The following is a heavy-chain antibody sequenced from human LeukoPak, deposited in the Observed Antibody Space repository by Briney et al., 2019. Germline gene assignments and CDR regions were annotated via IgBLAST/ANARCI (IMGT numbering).Heavy chain of an antibody. V-gene: IGHV1-46*01. Sequence: ASVKVSCKASGYTFTDYYMHWVRQAPGQGLEWMGIINPSGGSTSYAQKFQGRVTMTRDTSTSTVYMELSSLRSEDTAVYYCARVNPYYYDSSGYYYVIDYWGQGTLVTVSS. CDR2: INPSGGST. CDR1: GYTFTDYY. CDR3: ARVNPYYYDSSGYYYVIDY. J-gene: IGHJ4*02. D-gene: IGHD3-22*01.